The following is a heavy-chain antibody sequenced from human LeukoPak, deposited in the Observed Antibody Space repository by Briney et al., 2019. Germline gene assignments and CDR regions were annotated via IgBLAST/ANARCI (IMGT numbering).Heavy chain of an antibody. CDR3: ARGSGWYRGHFDY. CDR1: DGSISSGTYY. Sequence: SQTLSLTCTVSDGSISSGTYYWTWIRQHPGKGLEWIGYIYNSGSTYYNPSLKSRVTMSVDTSKNQFSLKLSSVTAADTAVYYCARGSGWYRGHFDYWGQGTLVTVSS. V-gene: IGHV4-31*03. J-gene: IGHJ4*02. CDR2: IYNSGST. D-gene: IGHD6-19*01.